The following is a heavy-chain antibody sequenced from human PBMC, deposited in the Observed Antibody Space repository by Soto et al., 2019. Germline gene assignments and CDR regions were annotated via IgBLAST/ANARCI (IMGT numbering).Heavy chain of an antibody. V-gene: IGHV1-46*01. CDR1: GDKFTTYF. D-gene: IGHD2-15*01. J-gene: IGHJ1*01. CDR3: VRGYCTTSPCSGDFQF. Sequence: ASVKGSFKASGDKFTTYFSHWVRQAPGQGLEWMGMIHPSGDTGYAQKFRGRVTMTIDTSTTTAYMELRNLTSEDTAVYFSVRGYCTTSPCSGDFQFWGQGTLVTVSS. CDR2: IHPSGDT.